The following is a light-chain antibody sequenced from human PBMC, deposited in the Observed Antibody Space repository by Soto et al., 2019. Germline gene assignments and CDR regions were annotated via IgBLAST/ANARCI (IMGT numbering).Light chain of an antibody. CDR2: EVS. Sequence: QSVLTQPASVSGSPGPSLPISCTGPRSDVGGYNYVSWYQQHPGKAPKFMIYEVSNRPSGVSNRFSGSKSGNTASLTISGLQAEDEADYYCSSYTSSSTHWVFGGGTKVTVL. J-gene: IGLJ3*02. V-gene: IGLV2-14*01. CDR3: SSYTSSSTHWV. CDR1: RSDVGGYNY.